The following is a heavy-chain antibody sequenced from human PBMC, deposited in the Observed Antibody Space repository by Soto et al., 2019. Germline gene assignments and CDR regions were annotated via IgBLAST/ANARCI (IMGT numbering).Heavy chain of an antibody. Sequence: GGSLRLSCAASGFSFSNYWMSWVRQAPGKGLEWVANIKKDGSEKYYVDSVKGRFTISRDNAKNSLYLQMDSLRAEDTAVYYCKSSGSNWFDPWGQGTLVTVSS. CDR1: GFSFSNYW. J-gene: IGHJ5*02. CDR3: KSSGSNWFDP. CDR2: IKKDGSEK. V-gene: IGHV3-7*01. D-gene: IGHD6-25*01.